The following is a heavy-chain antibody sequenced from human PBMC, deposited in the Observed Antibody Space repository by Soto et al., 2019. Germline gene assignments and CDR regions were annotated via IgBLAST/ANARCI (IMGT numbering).Heavy chain of an antibody. D-gene: IGHD1-26*01. V-gene: IGHV4-61*01. J-gene: IGHJ3*02. Sequence: SETLSLTCTVSGGSVSSGSYYWSWIRQPPGKGLEWIGYIYYSGSTNYNPSLKNRVTISVDTSKNKFSLKLSSVTAADTAVYYCARDPVVGATAFDIWGQGTMVTVSS. CDR1: GGSVSSGSYY. CDR2: IYYSGST. CDR3: ARDPVVGATAFDI.